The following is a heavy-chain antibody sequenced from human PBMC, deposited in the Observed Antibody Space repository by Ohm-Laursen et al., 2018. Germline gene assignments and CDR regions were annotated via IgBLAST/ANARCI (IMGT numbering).Heavy chain of an antibody. CDR3: ARDPTGNHFDY. CDR2: IKQDGSAK. D-gene: IGHD1-14*01. J-gene: IGHJ4*02. CDR1: GFTFSSHW. V-gene: IGHV3-7*01. Sequence: SLRLSCAASGFTFSSHWMSWVRQAPGKGLEWVVNIKQDGSAKQYGDSVRGRFTISRDNAKNSLYLQMNSLRAEDTAVYYCARDPTGNHFDYWGQGTLVTVSS.